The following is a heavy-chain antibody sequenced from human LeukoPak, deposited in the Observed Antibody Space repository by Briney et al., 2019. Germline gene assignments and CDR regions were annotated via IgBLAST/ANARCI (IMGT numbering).Heavy chain of an antibody. Sequence: PGGSLRLSCAASGFTFDDYAMHWVRQAPGKGLEWVSGISWNSGSIGYADSVKGRFTISRDNSKNTLYLQMNSLRAGDTAVYYCAKDSLADIDYWGQGTLVTVSS. J-gene: IGHJ4*02. D-gene: IGHD3-16*01. CDR2: ISWNSGSI. V-gene: IGHV3-9*01. CDR3: AKDSLADIDY. CDR1: GFTFDDYA.